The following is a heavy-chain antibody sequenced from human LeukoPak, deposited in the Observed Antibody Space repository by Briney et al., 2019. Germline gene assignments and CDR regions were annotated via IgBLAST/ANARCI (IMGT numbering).Heavy chain of an antibody. D-gene: IGHD3-22*01. V-gene: IGHV1-69*13. CDR3: ARPRYYYDSSGNYHPLCY. Sequence: GASVKVSCEASGGTFSSYAISWVRQAPGQGLEWMGGIIPIFGTANYAQKFQGRVTITADESTSTAYMELSSLRSEDTAVYYCARPRYYYDSSGNYHPLCYWGQGTLVTVSS. CDR1: GGTFSSYA. CDR2: IIPIFGTA. J-gene: IGHJ4*02.